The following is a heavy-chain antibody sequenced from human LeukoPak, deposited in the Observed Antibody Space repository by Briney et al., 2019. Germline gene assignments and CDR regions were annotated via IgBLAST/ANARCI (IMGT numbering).Heavy chain of an antibody. CDR2: ISSSSTI. J-gene: IGHJ5*02. CDR3: ARVWVVVVPPNNWFDH. CDR1: GFTFSSYS. D-gene: IGHD2-2*01. Sequence: PGGSLRLSCAASGFTFSSYSMNWVRQAPGKGLEWVSYISSSSTIYYADSVKGRFTISRDNAKNSLYLQMNSLRAEDTAVYYCARVWVVVVPPNNWFDHWGQGTLVTVSS. V-gene: IGHV3-48*01.